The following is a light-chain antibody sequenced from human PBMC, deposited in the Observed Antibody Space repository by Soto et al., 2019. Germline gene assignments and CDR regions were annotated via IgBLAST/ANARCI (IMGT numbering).Light chain of an antibody. CDR1: QSVSSY. CDR3: QQRSNWPIT. J-gene: IGKJ5*01. Sequence: VLSQSPATLSLSPGERATLWCRASQSVSSYLAWYQQKPGQAPRLLIYDASNRATGIPARFSGSGSGTDFTLTISCLEPEDFAVYYCQQRSNWPITFGQGTRLEIK. V-gene: IGKV3-11*01. CDR2: DAS.